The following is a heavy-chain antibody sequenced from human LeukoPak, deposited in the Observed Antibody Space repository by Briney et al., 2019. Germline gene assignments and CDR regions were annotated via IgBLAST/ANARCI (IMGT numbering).Heavy chain of an antibody. J-gene: IGHJ4*02. D-gene: IGHD4-17*01. Sequence: GGSLRLSCAASGFFFGSYWMHWVRHAPGKGLAWVSRVNSDGSHTTYADSVKGRFTISRDNAKKMVYLEMHSLRAGDTAIYYCARVAHDYVDSGPDYWGQGTLVSVSS. CDR3: ARVAHDYVDSGPDY. V-gene: IGHV3-74*01. CDR2: VNSDGSHT. CDR1: GFFFGSYW.